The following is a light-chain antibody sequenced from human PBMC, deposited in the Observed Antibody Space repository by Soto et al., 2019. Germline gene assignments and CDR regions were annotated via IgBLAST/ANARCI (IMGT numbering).Light chain of an antibody. Sequence: QSALTQPASVSGSPGQSITISCTGTSSDVGGYNYVSWYQQHPGKAPKLMIYEVSNRPSGVPDRFSGSKSGTSASLAITGVQAEDEADYYCQSYDSILSGVVFGGGTKLTVL. CDR1: SSDVGGYNY. CDR2: EVS. CDR3: QSYDSILSGVV. V-gene: IGLV2-14*01. J-gene: IGLJ2*01.